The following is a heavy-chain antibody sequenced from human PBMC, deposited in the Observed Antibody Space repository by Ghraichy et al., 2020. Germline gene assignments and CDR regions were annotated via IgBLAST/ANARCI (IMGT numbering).Heavy chain of an antibody. CDR3: VRHTLAAPGWYFDL. J-gene: IGHJ2*01. Sequence: SETLSLTCTVSGGSISSSNYYWGWIRQPPGKGLEWIGTIYYSGSTYYNPSLKSRVTISVDTSKNQFSLRLSSVAATDTAVYYCVRHTLAAPGWYFDLWGRGTLVSVSS. CDR1: GGSISSSNYY. V-gene: IGHV4-39*01. D-gene: IGHD2-15*01. CDR2: IYYSGST.